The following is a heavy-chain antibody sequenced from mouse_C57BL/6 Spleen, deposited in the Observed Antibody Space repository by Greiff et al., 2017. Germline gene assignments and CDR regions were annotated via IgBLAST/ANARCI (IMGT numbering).Heavy chain of an antibody. CDR1: GYSITSGYY. CDR3: ARANYVYDRDPYYYAMDY. J-gene: IGHJ4*01. Sequence: EVQLQQSGPGLVKPSQSLSLTCSVTGYSITSGYYWNWIRQFPGNKLEWMGYISYDGSNNYNPSLKNRISITRDTSKNQFFLKLNSVTTEDTATYYCARANYVYDRDPYYYAMDYWGQGTSVTVSS. CDR2: ISYDGSN. V-gene: IGHV3-6*01. D-gene: IGHD2-2*01.